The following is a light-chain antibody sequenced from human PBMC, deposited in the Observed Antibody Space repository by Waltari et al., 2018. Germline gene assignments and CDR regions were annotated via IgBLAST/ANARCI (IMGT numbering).Light chain of an antibody. V-gene: IGKV3-20*01. CDR2: GAS. CDR3: QKYERLPAT. CDR1: QTVGRS. Sequence: EVVLTQSPGTLSLSPGERATLSCRASQTVGRSLCWYQPKPGQAPRLLIYGASTRAAGIPDRFSGSGSGTDFSLTISRLEPEDFAVYYCQKYERLPATFGQGTKVEIK. J-gene: IGKJ1*01.